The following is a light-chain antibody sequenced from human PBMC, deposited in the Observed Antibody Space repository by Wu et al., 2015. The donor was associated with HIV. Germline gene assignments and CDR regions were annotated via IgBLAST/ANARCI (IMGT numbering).Light chain of an antibody. CDR2: AAS. CDR3: QQLNSYPRYT. J-gene: IGKJ2*01. CDR1: QSISSY. Sequence: DIQMTQSPSSLSASVGDRVTITCRASQSISSYLNWYQQKPGKAPKVLIYAASTLQSGVPSRFSGSGSGTEFTLTISSLQPEDFATYYCQQLNSYPRYTFGQGTKLEIK. V-gene: IGKV1-9*01.